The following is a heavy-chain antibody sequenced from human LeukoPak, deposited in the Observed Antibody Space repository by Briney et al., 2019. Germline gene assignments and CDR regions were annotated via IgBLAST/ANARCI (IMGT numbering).Heavy chain of an antibody. CDR1: GLTFSDYY. J-gene: IGHJ4*02. CDR3: ARLVRY. D-gene: IGHD2-21*01. CDR2: ISSSSSYT. V-gene: IGHV3-11*03. Sequence: GGSLRLSCAASGLTFSDYYMSWIRQAPGKGLEWVPYISSSSSYTNYADSVKGRFTISRDGSKNTLYLQMDSLRAEDTAIYYCARLVRYWGQGTLVTVSS.